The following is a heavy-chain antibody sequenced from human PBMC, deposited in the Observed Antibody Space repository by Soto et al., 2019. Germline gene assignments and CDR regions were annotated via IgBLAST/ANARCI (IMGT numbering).Heavy chain of an antibody. V-gene: IGHV1-3*01. CDR1: GYTLTELS. Sequence: ASVKVSCNVSGYTLTELSMHWVRQAPGQRLEWMGWINAGNGDTKYSQKFQGRVTITRDTSASTAYMELSSLRSEDTALYYCARDRGDGDSYSDYWGQGTLVTVSS. J-gene: IGHJ4*02. CDR3: ARDRGDGDSYSDY. D-gene: IGHD4-17*01. CDR2: INAGNGDT.